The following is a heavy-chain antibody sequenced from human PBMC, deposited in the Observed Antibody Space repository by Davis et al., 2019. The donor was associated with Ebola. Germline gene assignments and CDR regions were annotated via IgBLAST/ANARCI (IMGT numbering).Heavy chain of an antibody. CDR1: GYTFTGYY. V-gene: IGHV1-2*06. CDR3: ARGGITMMVVPRDYYYGLDA. Sequence: AASVKVSCKASGYTFTGYYMHWVRQAPGHGLEWMGRIHPISGDTDFAPKFQGRVTMTRDTSISTAYMELSRLRSDDTAVYYCARGGITMMVVPRDYYYGLDAWGQGTTVTVSS. J-gene: IGHJ6*02. D-gene: IGHD3-22*01. CDR2: IHPISGDT.